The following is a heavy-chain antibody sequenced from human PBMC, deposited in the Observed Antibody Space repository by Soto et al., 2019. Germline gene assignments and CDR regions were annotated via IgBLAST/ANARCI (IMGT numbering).Heavy chain of an antibody. CDR2: IITIFATA. J-gene: IGHJ6*02. Sequence: QVQLVQSGAEVKKPGSSVKVSCKASGGTFSSYAINWVRQAPGQGLEWMGGIITIFATADYAQKFQGRVTIPADESTSPAYMALGSLRSEDTAVYYCAQCLSRVNYYYGMDARGQGTTVTVSS. D-gene: IGHD6-19*01. CDR3: AQCLSRVNYYYGMDA. V-gene: IGHV1-69*12. CDR1: GGTFSSYA.